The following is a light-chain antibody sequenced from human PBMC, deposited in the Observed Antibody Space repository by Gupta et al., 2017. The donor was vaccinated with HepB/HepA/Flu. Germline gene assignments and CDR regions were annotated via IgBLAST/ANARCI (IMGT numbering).Light chain of an antibody. V-gene: IGLV3-21*03. Sequence: YVLSHPPLVSVAPGKTSMITCGGNNIGNNNVHWYQQKEGQAPVMVIFDDSDRPSGIPERFSGSNSGNTATVTISAVEAGDEADYSCQVFHSKTEDPQVVFGGGTKLTVL. CDR3: QVFHSKTEDPQVV. J-gene: IGLJ2*01. CDR2: DDS. CDR1: NIGNNN.